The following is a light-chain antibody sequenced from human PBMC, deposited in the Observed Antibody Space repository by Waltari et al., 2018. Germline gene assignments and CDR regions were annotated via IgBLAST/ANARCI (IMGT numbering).Light chain of an antibody. CDR2: YVS. J-gene: IGLJ3*02. CDR3: CSYAGSYTFWV. V-gene: IGLV2-11*01. Sequence: QSALTQPRSVSGSPGQSVTISCTGTSSDVGGYNYVSWYQQHPGKAPKLMIYYVSKRPSGVPERFSGSKSGNTASLTISGLQAEDEADYYCCSYAGSYTFWVFGGGTKLTVL. CDR1: SSDVGGYNY.